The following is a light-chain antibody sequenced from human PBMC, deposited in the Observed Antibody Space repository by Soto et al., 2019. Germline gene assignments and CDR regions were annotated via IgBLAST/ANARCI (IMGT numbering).Light chain of an antibody. CDR2: AAS. CDR1: QSVSSDY. V-gene: IGKV3-20*01. J-gene: IGKJ1*01. CDR3: QQYSDSVGK. Sequence: EIVFTQSPGTLSLSPGERATLSCRASQSVSSDYLAWYQQRPGQAPRLLIYAASSRATGIPDRFSGSGSGTDFTLTISRLEPEDFAVYYCQQYSDSVGKCGQGTKGDIK.